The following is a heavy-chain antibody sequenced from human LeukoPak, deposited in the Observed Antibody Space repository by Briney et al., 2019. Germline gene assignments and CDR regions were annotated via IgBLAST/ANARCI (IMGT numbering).Heavy chain of an antibody. CDR2: INPNGGAT. CDR1: GYTFTIYY. D-gene: IGHD2-15*01. Sequence: ASGKVSFKAAGYTFTIYYIHWVRQAPGQGLEWMGIINPNGGATNSPQKFQGRVTMTSDTSTSTVYMELSSLRSEEAALYYCARGYCSGGSCYSFDYWGQGTLVTVSS. CDR3: ARGYCSGGSCYSFDY. J-gene: IGHJ4*02. V-gene: IGHV1-46*01.